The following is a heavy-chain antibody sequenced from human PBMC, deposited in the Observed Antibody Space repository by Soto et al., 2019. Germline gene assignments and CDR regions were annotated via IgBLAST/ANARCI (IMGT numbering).Heavy chain of an antibody. CDR1: GGSISSGGYS. V-gene: IGHV4-30-2*01. CDR2: IYHSGST. J-gene: IGHJ6*02. CDR3: ARGFYYYYGMDV. Sequence: SETLSLTCAVSGGSISSGGYSWSWIRQPPGKGLEWIGYIYHSGSTYYNPSLKSRVTISVDTSKDQISLRLTSVTAADTALYYCARGFYYYYGMDVWGQGTTVTVSS.